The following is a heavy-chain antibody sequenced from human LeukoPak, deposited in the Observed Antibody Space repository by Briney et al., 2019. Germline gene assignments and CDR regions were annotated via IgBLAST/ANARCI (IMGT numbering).Heavy chain of an antibody. V-gene: IGHV3-74*01. D-gene: IGHD3-9*01. CDR3: ARVNDILTGYYLGGAFDP. CDR2: INSDGSSI. J-gene: IGHJ5*02. CDR1: GFTFSSYW. Sequence: GGSLRLSCVASGFTFSSYWMHGVRQAPGKGLVWVSRINSDGSSIRYADSVKGRFTISRDNAKNTLYLQMNSLRAEDTAVYYCARVNDILTGYYLGGAFDPWGQGTLVTVSS.